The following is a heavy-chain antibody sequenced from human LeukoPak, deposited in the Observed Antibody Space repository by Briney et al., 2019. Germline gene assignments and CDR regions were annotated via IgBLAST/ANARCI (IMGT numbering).Heavy chain of an antibody. CDR2: ISSASSTI. Sequence: GGSLRLSCAASGFTFSSYSMNWVRQAPGKGLEWVSYISSASSTIFYTDSVKGRFTISRDNAKNSLYLQMDSLRDGDTAVYYCSRGGYCGSTSCSGSRFDFWGQGTLVTVSS. CDR1: GFTFSSYS. CDR3: SRGGYCGSTSCSGSRFDF. D-gene: IGHD2-2*01. V-gene: IGHV3-48*02. J-gene: IGHJ4*02.